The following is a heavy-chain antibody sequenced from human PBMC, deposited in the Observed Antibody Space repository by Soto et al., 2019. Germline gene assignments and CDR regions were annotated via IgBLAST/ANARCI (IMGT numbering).Heavy chain of an antibody. CDR3: AKATPPHIAVAPAFDI. D-gene: IGHD6-19*01. CDR2: ISWNSGSI. J-gene: IGHJ3*02. Sequence: EVQLVESGGGLLQPGRSLRLSCAASGFTFDDYAMHWVRQAPGKGLEWVSGISWNSGSIGYADSVKGRFTISRDNAKNSLYLQMNSLRAEDTALYYCAKATPPHIAVAPAFDIWGQGTMVTVSS. CDR1: GFTFDDYA. V-gene: IGHV3-9*01.